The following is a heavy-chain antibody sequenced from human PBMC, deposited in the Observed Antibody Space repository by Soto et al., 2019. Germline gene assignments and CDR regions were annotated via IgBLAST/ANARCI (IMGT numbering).Heavy chain of an antibody. Sequence: QVQLVQSGAEVKKPRASVKVSCKTSGYTFTNFVLSWVRQAPGQGLEWMGWISAYNGNTNYAQNFQGRVTMTTDTSTSTAYMELRSLRSYDTAVYYCARGVPPVDYWGQGTVVSVSS. CDR2: ISAYNGNT. CDR3: ARGVPPVDY. CDR1: GYTFTNFV. J-gene: IGHJ4*02. V-gene: IGHV1-18*01.